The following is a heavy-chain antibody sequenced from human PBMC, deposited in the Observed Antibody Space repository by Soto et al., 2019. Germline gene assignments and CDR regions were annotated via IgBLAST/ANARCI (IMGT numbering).Heavy chain of an antibody. CDR3: ARGKWELPPGMESDAFDI. CDR1: GGSISSGGYY. J-gene: IGHJ3*02. CDR2: IYYSGST. V-gene: IGHV4-31*03. Sequence: QVQLQESGPGLVKPSQTLSLTCTVSGGSISSGGYYWSWIRQHPGKGLEWIGYIYYSGSTYYNPSLKSRVTISLDTSKNQFSLKLSSVTAADTAVYYCARGKWELPPGMESDAFDIWGQGTMVTVSS. D-gene: IGHD1-26*01.